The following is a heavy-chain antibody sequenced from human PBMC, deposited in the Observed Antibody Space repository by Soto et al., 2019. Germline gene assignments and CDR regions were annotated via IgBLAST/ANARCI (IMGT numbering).Heavy chain of an antibody. Sequence: PGGSLRLSCAASGFTFSSYGMHWVRQAPGKGLEWVAVISYDGSNEYYADSVKGRFTISRDNSKNTLYLQMNSLRAEDTAVYYCAKEMATILYYYYGMDVWGQGTTVTVSS. CDR1: GFTFSSYG. J-gene: IGHJ6*02. D-gene: IGHD5-12*01. CDR3: AKEMATILYYYYGMDV. CDR2: ISYDGSNE. V-gene: IGHV3-30*18.